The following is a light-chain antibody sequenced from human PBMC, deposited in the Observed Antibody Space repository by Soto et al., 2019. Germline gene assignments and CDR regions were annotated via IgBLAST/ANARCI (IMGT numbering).Light chain of an antibody. CDR3: QHYGTSPPWT. CDR2: AAS. CDR1: QSVTSNY. V-gene: IGKV3-20*01. J-gene: IGKJ1*01. Sequence: EIVLTQSPGTLSLSPGERATLSCRASQSVTSNYLAWYQQKPGQAPRLLIYAASRRAPGIPDRFSASGSGTDFTLTISSLEPDDFAVYFCQHYGTSPPWTFGQGAKVDIK.